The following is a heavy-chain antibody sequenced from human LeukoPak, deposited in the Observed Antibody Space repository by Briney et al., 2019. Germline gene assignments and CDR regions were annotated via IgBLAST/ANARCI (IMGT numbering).Heavy chain of an antibody. CDR2: INHSGST. V-gene: IGHV4-34*01. J-gene: IGHJ4*02. CDR3: ARGSEQWPPPSFDY. CDR1: GGSFSGYY. D-gene: IGHD6-19*01. Sequence: SETLSLTCAVYGGSFSGYYWSWIRQPPGKGLEWIGEINHSGSTNYNPSLKSRVTISVDTSKNQFSLKLSSVTAADTAVYYCARGSEQWPPPSFDYWGQGTLVTVSS.